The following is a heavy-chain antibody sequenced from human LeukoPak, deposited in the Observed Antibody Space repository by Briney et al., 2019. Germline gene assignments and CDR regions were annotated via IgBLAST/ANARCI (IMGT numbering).Heavy chain of an antibody. V-gene: IGHV1-8*01. CDR2: INQYTGGT. D-gene: IGHD2/OR15-2a*01. CDR3: ARGFLGRNTVY. J-gene: IGHJ4*02. CDR1: GYTFTEYV. Sequence: EAAVKVSCKTSGYTFTEYVIHWVRQPSGHDLDGVGWINQYTGGTDYTSKLQRRVTMIVNTSIRSAYMELRSLRSEDTAVYYCARGFLGRNTVYWGQGTLVTVSS.